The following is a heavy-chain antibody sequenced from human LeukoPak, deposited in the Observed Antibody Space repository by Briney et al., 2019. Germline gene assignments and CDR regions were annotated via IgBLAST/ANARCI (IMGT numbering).Heavy chain of an antibody. CDR2: IYSGGST. CDR3: ASLSRGYYFDY. V-gene: IGHV3-66*01. CDR1: GFTFSDYY. J-gene: IGHJ4*02. Sequence: PGGSLRLSCAGSGFTFSDYYMTWVRQAPGKGLEWVSIIYSGGSTYYADSVKGRFTISRDSSKNTLYLQMNSLSAEDTAVYYCASLSRGYYFDYWGQGTLVTVSS.